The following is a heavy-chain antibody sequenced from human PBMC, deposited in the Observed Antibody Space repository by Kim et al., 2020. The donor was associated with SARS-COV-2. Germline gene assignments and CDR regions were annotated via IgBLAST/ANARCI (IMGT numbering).Heavy chain of an antibody. V-gene: IGHV4-59*01. Sequence: LKSRVTISVDTSKNQFSLKLSSVTAADTAVYYCARNQPDPIYYYYYGMDVWGQGTTVTVSS. CDR3: ARNQPDPIYYYYYGMDV. D-gene: IGHD2-2*01. J-gene: IGHJ6*02.